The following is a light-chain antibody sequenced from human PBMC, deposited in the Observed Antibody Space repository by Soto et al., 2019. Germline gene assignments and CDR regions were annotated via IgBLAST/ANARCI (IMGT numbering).Light chain of an antibody. CDR3: SSYTSVSTRVV. CDR1: GSDVGGYNY. CDR2: DVS. Sequence: QSALTQPASVSGSPGQSITISCTGTGSDVGGYNYVSWYQQHPGKAPKGMIYDVSKRPSGISNRFSGSKSGNTASLTISGLQIEDEADYYCSSYTSVSTRVVFGGGTKLTVL. J-gene: IGLJ2*01. V-gene: IGLV2-14*03.